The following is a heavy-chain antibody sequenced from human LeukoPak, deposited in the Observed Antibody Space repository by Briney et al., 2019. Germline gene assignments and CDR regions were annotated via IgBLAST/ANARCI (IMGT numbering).Heavy chain of an antibody. CDR2: ISSSSNYI. D-gene: IGHD6-19*01. CDR1: GFTFTSYL. V-gene: IGHV3-21*04. Sequence: GGSLRLSCAASGFTFTSYLINWVRQAPGKGLEWVSSISSSSNYIYYADSVQGRFTISRDNAKNSLYLQMNSLRAEDTAVYYCARGHSGWYDYWGQGTLVTVSS. J-gene: IGHJ4*02. CDR3: ARGHSGWYDY.